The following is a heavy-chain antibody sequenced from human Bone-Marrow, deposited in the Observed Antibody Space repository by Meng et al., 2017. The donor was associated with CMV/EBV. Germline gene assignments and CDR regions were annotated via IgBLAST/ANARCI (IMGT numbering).Heavy chain of an antibody. D-gene: IGHD6-13*01. V-gene: IGHV5-51*01. CDR3: VVMYSSRWYNGY. CDR2: IYPGDSKT. J-gene: IGHJ4*02. Sequence: GESLKISCKASGYSFTSYWIGWVRQMPGKGLEWMGLIYPGDSKTRYSPSFQGQVTISADRYISTAYLQWSSLRASDTAIYYCVVMYSSRWYNGYWGQGTQVTVSS. CDR1: GYSFTSYW.